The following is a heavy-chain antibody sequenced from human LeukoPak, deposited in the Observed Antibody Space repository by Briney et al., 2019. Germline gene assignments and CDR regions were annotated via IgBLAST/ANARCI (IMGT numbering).Heavy chain of an antibody. CDR3: ATLPTGGYDSSGYYYVDY. V-gene: IGHV1-46*01. Sequence: GASVKVSCKASGHTFTSYYMHWVRQAPGQGLEWMGIINPSGGSTSYAQKFQGRVTMTRDTSTSTVYMELSSLRSEDTAVYYCATLPTGGYDSSGYYYVDYWGQGTLVTVSS. CDR2: INPSGGST. J-gene: IGHJ4*02. CDR1: GHTFTSYY. D-gene: IGHD3-22*01.